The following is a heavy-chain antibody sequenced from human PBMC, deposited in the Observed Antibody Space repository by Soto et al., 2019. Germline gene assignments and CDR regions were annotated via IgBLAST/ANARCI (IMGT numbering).Heavy chain of an antibody. CDR1: GFTFNIYA. V-gene: IGHV3-23*01. CDR3: AKDRYLDHDSRGYLFDN. D-gene: IGHD3-22*01. J-gene: IGHJ4*02. CDR2: ISRYGDFT. Sequence: EVQLLESGGDLIQPGGSLRLSCAASGFTFNIYAMTWVRQAPGKGLEWVSAISRYGDFTYYADSVEGRFTISRDKSKNTLYLQMNSLRDADTAVYYCAKDRYLDHDSRGYLFDNWGQGTMVTVSS.